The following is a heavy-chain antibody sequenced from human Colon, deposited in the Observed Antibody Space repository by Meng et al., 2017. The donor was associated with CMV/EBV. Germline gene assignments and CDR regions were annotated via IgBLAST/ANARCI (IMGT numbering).Heavy chain of an antibody. D-gene: IGHD3-10*01. V-gene: IGHV3-7*01. J-gene: IGHJ4*02. Sequence: GESLKISCTATGFSLRASAMFWVRQPPGKGLEWVANIRQDGSERFYVGSVKGRFTISRDNAKNSLYLQMNSLRGDDSAVYYCGRNRVDHWGQGTLVTVSS. CDR1: GFSLRASA. CDR2: IRQDGSER. CDR3: GRNRVDH.